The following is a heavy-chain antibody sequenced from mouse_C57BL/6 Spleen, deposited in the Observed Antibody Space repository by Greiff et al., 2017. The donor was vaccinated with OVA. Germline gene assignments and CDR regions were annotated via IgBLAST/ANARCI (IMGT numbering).Heavy chain of an antibody. CDR2: IYPGSGST. CDR3: ARDIYYGYARDPYWYFDV. Sequence: QVQLQQPGAELVKPGASVKMSCKASGYTFTSYWITWVKQRPGQGLEWIGDIYPGSGSTNYNEKFKSKATLTVDTSSSTAYMQLSSLTSEDSAVYYCARDIYYGYARDPYWYFDVWGTGTTVTVSS. V-gene: IGHV1-55*01. D-gene: IGHD2-2*01. J-gene: IGHJ1*03. CDR1: GYTFTSYW.